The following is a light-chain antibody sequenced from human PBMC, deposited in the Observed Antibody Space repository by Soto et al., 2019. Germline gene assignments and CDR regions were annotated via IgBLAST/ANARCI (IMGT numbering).Light chain of an antibody. J-gene: IGLJ7*01. V-gene: IGLV1-51*02. CDR1: SSNIGNNY. CDR2: ENN. Sequence: QSVLTQPPSVSAAPGQTVTISCSGSSSNIGNNYVSWYQQLPGTAPQLLIYENNKRPSGIPDRFSGSKSGTSATLGITGLQTGDEADYYCGTWDSSLSASFGGGTQLTVL. CDR3: GTWDSSLSAS.